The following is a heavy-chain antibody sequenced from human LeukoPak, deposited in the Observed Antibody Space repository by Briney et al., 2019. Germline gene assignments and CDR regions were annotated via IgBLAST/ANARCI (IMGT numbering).Heavy chain of an antibody. CDR1: GGSISSGGYS. CDR2: IYHSGST. J-gene: IGHJ6*04. CDR3: ARIPRVLLWFGELSYGMDV. D-gene: IGHD3-10*01. V-gene: IGHV4-30-2*01. Sequence: SQTLSLTCAVSGGSISSGGYSWSWIRQPPGKGLEWIGYIYHSGSTYYKPSLKSRVTISVDRSKNQFSLKLSSVTAADTAVYYCARIPRVLLWFGELSYGMDVWGKGTTVTVSS.